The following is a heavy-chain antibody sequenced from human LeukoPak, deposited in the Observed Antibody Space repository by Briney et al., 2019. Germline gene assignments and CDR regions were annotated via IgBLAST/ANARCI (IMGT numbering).Heavy chain of an antibody. CDR3: ARRRIIVAARPLNDY. Sequence: SETLSLTCTVSGGSISSSSYYWGWIRQPPGKGLEWIGSIYYSRSTYYNPSLKSRVTISVDTSKNQFSLKLSSVTAADTAVYYCARRRIIVAARPLNDYWGQGTLVTVSS. CDR1: GGSISSSSYY. D-gene: IGHD6-6*01. V-gene: IGHV4-39*01. CDR2: IYYSRST. J-gene: IGHJ4*02.